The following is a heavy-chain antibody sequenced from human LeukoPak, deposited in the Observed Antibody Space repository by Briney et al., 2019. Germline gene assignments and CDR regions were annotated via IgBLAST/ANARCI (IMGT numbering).Heavy chain of an antibody. D-gene: IGHD3-10*01. J-gene: IGHJ4*02. CDR3: AKDALYTMVRGGNYFDY. CDR1: GFTFDDYA. V-gene: IGHV3-43D*03. CDR2: ISWDGGST. Sequence: GGSLRLSCAASGFTFDDYAMHWVRQAPGKGLEWVSLISWDGGSTYYADSVKGRFTIPRDNSENSLYLQMNSLRAEDTALYYCAKDALYTMVRGGNYFDYWGQGTLVTVSS.